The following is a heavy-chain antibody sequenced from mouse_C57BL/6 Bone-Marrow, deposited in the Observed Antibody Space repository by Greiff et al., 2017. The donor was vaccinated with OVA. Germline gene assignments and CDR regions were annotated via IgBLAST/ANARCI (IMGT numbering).Heavy chain of an antibody. V-gene: IGHV1-15*01. CDR3: TREGWLLFFDY. J-gene: IGHJ2*01. Sequence: VPLQQSGAELVRPGASVTLSCKASGYTFTDYEMHWVKQTPVHGLEWIGAIDPETGGTAYNQKFKGKAILTADKSSSKAYMELRSLTSEDSAVYYCTREGWLLFFDYWGQGTTLTVSS. CDR2: IDPETGGT. D-gene: IGHD2-3*01. CDR1: GYTFTDYE.